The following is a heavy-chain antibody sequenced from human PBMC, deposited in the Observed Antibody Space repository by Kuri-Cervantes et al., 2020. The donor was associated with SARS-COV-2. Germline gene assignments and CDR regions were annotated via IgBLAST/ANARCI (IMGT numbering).Heavy chain of an antibody. CDR3: AKGEYQLPYGGISGYYYGMDV. D-gene: IGHD2-2*02. V-gene: IGHV3-23*01. CDR1: GFTFSSYA. CDR2: ISGSGGST. Sequence: GESLKISCAASGFTFSSYAMSWVRQAPGKGLEWVSAISGSGGSTYYADSVKGRFTISRDNSKNTLYLQMNSLRAEDTAVYYCAKGEYQLPYGGISGYYYGMDVWGQGTTVTVSS. J-gene: IGHJ6*02.